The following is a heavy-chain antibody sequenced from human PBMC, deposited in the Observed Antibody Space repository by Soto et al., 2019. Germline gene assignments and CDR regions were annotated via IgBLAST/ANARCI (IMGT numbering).Heavy chain of an antibody. CDR1: GGSISSGDYY. J-gene: IGHJ5*02. D-gene: IGHD3-22*01. V-gene: IGHV4-30-4*01. Sequence: SETLSLTCTVSGGSISSGDYYWSWIRQPPGKGLEWIGYIYYSGSTYYNPSLKSRVTISVDTSKNQFSLKLSSVTAADTAVYYCARSRYYYDSSGYYHNWLDPWGQGTLVTVSS. CDR3: ARSRYYYDSSGYYHNWLDP. CDR2: IYYSGST.